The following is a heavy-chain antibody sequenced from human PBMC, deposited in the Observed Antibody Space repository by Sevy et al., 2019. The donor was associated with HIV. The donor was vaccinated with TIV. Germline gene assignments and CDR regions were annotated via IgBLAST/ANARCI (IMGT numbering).Heavy chain of an antibody. CDR2: INPNSGDT. CDR3: ARSGGYYNGAFDY. Sequence: ASVKVSCKTSGYTFTSYFMHWVRLAPGLGPECMGRINPNSGDTNYAQKFEDRVTMTRDTSISTAYMELSSLRADDTAVYYCARSGGYYNGAFDYWGQGTLVTVSS. J-gene: IGHJ4*02. V-gene: IGHV1-2*06. D-gene: IGHD3-10*01. CDR1: GYTFTSYF.